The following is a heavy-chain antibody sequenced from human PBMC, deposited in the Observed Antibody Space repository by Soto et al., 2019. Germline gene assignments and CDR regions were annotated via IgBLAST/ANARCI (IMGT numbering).Heavy chain of an antibody. V-gene: IGHV3-33*01. CDR1: GFTFSSYG. D-gene: IGHD5-12*01. CDR3: ARDGGCRDGYAVGCNWFDH. CDR2: IWYDGSNK. J-gene: IGHJ5*02. Sequence: QVQLVESGGGVVQPGRSLRLSCAASGFTFSSYGMHWVRQAPGKGLEWVAVIWYDGSNKYYADSVKGRFTISRDNSKNTLYLQLKSLRAEDTAVYYCARDGGCRDGYAVGCNWFDHWGRGTLVTVSS.